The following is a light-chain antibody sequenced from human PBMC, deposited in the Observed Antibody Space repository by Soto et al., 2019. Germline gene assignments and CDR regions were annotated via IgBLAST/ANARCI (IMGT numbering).Light chain of an antibody. J-gene: IGLJ3*02. CDR1: SSDVGSYNR. CDR2: EVT. Sequence: QSALTQPPSVSGSPGQSVTISCTGTSSDVGSYNRVSWYQQPPGTAPKPMIYEVTNRPSGVPNRFSASKSGNTASLTISGLQAEDEADYYCTSYTSSRTGVFGGGTQLTVL. CDR3: TSYTSSRTGV. V-gene: IGLV2-18*02.